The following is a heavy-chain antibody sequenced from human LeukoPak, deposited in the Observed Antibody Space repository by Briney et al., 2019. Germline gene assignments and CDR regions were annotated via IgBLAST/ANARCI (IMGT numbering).Heavy chain of an antibody. CDR1: RYSFTSYW. CDR3: ARHGVGSSWYPEHYYNWFDP. J-gene: IGHJ5*02. Sequence: HGESLKISCKGSRYSFTSYWIGWVRQMPGKGLEWMGIIYPGDSDTRYSPSFQGQVTISADKSISTAYLQWSSLKASDTAMYYCARHGVGSSWYPEHYYNWFDPWGQGTLVTVSS. CDR2: IYPGDSDT. D-gene: IGHD6-13*01. V-gene: IGHV5-51*01.